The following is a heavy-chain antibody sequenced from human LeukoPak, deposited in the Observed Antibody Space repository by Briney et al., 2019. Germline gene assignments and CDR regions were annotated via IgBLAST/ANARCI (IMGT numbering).Heavy chain of an antibody. J-gene: IGHJ4*02. D-gene: IGHD2-21*02. CDR3: ARQPELVTYFDY. CDR1: GFTFSDYA. V-gene: IGHV3-48*02. CDR2: ISSRGGPVM. Sequence: GGSLRLSCEASGFTFSDYAMNWVRQAPGRGLEWLSYISSRGGPVMYYADSVKGRFTISRDNAKNSLYLQMNSLTDGDTAVYYCARQPELVTYFDYWGQGALVTVSS.